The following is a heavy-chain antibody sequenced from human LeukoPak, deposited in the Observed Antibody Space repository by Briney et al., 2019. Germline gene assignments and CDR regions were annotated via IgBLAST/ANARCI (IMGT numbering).Heavy chain of an antibody. J-gene: IGHJ4*02. V-gene: IGHV4-39*01. Sequence: PPETLSPTCTVSGGSISSSSYYWGWIRQPPGKGLEWIGSIYYSGSTYYNPSLKSRVTISVDTSKNQFSLKLSSVTAADTAVYYCARWKGTADLDYWGQGTLVTVSS. D-gene: IGHD3-3*01. CDR2: IYYSGST. CDR1: GGSISSSSYY. CDR3: ARWKGTADLDY.